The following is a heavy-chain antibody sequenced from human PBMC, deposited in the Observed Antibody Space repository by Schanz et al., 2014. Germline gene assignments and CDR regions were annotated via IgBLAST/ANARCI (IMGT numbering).Heavy chain of an antibody. J-gene: IGHJ4*02. CDR2: ISSGSSYA. D-gene: IGHD1-1*01. V-gene: IGHV3-11*06. CDR3: ARGTDWNLHY. CDR1: GFTFSDYY. Sequence: QEQLVESGGGLVKPGGSLRLSCAASGFTFSDYYMSWIRQAPGKGLEWVSDISSGSSYANYADSVKGRFTISRDNSKNTLYLQMNSLRAGDTAVYYCARGTDWNLHYWGQGALVTVSS.